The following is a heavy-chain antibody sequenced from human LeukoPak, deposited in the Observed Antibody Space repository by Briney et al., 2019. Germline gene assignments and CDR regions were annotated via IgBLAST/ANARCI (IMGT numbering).Heavy chain of an antibody. D-gene: IGHD3-10*01. Sequence: PSETLSLTCTVSGYSISSGYYWGWIRQPPGKGLEWIGSIYHSGSTYYNPSLKSRVTISVDTSKNQFSLKLSSVTAADTAVYYCARRLWFGELSYFDYWGQGTLVTVSS. V-gene: IGHV4-38-2*02. J-gene: IGHJ4*02. CDR1: GYSISSGYY. CDR2: IYHSGST. CDR3: ARRLWFGELSYFDY.